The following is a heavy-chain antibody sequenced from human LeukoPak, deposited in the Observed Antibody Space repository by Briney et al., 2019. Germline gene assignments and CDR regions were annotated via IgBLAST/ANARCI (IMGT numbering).Heavy chain of an antibody. Sequence: SETLSLTCTVSGGSISSGDYYWSWIRQPPGKGLEWIGYIYYSGSTYYNPSLKSRVTISVDTSKNQFSLKLSSVTAADTAVYYCAREIAAAGVIGFDYWGQGTLVTVSS. CDR2: IYYSGST. V-gene: IGHV4-30-4*01. D-gene: IGHD6-13*01. CDR3: AREIAAAGVIGFDY. CDR1: GGSISSGDYY. J-gene: IGHJ4*02.